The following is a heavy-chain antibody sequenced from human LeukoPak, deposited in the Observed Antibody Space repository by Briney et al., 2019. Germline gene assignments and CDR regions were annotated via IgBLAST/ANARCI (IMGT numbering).Heavy chain of an antibody. Sequence: ASVKVPCKASGYTFATYQIHWVRQATGQGLEWMGWMNPNNGDTAYTQKFQGRVTMTRDTSIGTAYMELSSLGSEDMAVYYCARNHLGYSYWGQGSLVTVSS. D-gene: IGHD5-24*01. CDR1: GYTFATYQ. J-gene: IGHJ4*02. CDR3: ARNHLGYSY. V-gene: IGHV1-8*01. CDR2: MNPNNGDT.